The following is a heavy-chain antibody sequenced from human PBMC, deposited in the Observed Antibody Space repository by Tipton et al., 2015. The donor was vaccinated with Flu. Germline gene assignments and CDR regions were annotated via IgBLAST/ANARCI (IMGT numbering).Heavy chain of an antibody. Sequence: TLSLTCTVSGGSISSYYWSWIRQPAGKGLEWIGRIYTSGSTNYNPSLKSRVTMSVDTSKNQFSLKLSSVTAADTAVYYCARESTMIVVVTGLESNNWFDPWGQGTLVTVSS. CDR2: IYTSGST. J-gene: IGHJ5*02. D-gene: IGHD3-22*01. CDR3: ARESTMIVVVTGLESNNWFDP. CDR1: GGSISSYY. V-gene: IGHV4-4*07.